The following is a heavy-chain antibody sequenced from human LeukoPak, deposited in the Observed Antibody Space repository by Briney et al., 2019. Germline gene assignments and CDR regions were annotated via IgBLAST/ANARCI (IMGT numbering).Heavy chain of an antibody. J-gene: IGHJ4*02. CDR3: ARVRANYFDY. CDR1: GGSISSYY. Sequence: PSETLSLTCTVSGGSISSYYWGWIRQPPGKGLEWIGYIYFSGSTNYNPSLKSRVTISVDTSENQFSLKLSSVTAADTAVYYCARVRANYFDYWGQGTLVTVSS. V-gene: IGHV4-59*01. CDR2: IYFSGST.